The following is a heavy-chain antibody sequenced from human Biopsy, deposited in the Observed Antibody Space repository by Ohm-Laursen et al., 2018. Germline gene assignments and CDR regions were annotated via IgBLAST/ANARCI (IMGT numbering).Heavy chain of an antibody. D-gene: IGHD6-19*01. J-gene: IGHJ4*02. CDR3: ALQSVAQMKNFDY. Sequence: VSSVKVSCKASGFSFTGYYIHWVRQAPGQGLEWMGWISPKNGDTNYAHKFQGNITMTRDTSMSTAYMEMSRLRCDDTAVYYCALQSVAQMKNFDYWGQGTLVTVSS. CDR2: ISPKNGDT. V-gene: IGHV1-2*02. CDR1: GFSFTGYY.